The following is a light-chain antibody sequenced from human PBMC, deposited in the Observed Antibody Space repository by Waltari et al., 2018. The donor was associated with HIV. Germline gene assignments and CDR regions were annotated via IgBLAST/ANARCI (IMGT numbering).Light chain of an antibody. CDR2: EVT. CDR3: SSYADRNGFYVV. Sequence: QSALTQPPSASGSPGQSVTISCTGTNSDIGGYNYVSWYQQHPGKAPKLVISEVTKRPAGVPYRFSGSKSGTTASLTVSGLQAEDEADYYGSSYADRNGFYVVCGGGTRLTVL. J-gene: IGLJ2*01. CDR1: NSDIGGYNY. V-gene: IGLV2-8*01.